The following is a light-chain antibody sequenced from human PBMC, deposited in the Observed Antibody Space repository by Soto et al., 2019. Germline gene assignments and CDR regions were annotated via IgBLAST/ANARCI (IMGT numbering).Light chain of an antibody. CDR3: QQYQNLWT. CDR1: QTIYSN. J-gene: IGKJ1*01. Sequence: IGMTQSPATLSVSPVERVTLSCRASQTIYSNVAWYQQRPGQSPRLLIYHASSRATGIPARFSGSGSGTEFTLTINSLQSEDFAVYYCQQYQNLWTFGQGTKVDI. V-gene: IGKV3-15*01. CDR2: HAS.